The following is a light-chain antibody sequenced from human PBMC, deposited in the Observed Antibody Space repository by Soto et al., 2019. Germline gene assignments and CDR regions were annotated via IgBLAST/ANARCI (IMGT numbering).Light chain of an antibody. J-gene: IGLJ3*02. CDR2: DNN. Sequence: QSVLTQPPSVSAAPGQKVTISCSGSSSNIGNNDVSWYQQVPGTAPKLLLYDNNNQPSGIPDRFSGSKSGTSATLGITGLQTGDEADYYCGTWDSSLSAGVFGGGTKLTVL. V-gene: IGLV1-51*01. CDR1: SSNIGNND. CDR3: GTWDSSLSAGV.